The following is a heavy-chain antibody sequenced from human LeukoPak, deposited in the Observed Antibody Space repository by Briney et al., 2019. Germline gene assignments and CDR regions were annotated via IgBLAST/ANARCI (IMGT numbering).Heavy chain of an antibody. J-gene: IGHJ4*02. CDR1: GGSISSSSYY. D-gene: IGHD3-22*01. V-gene: IGHV4-39*07. Sequence: SETLSLTCTVSGGSISSSSYYWGWIRQPPGKGLEWIGEIYHSGSTNYNPSLKSRVTISVDKSKNQFSLKLSSVTAADTAVYYCARGGRGNTYYYDSRVLFDYWGQGTLVTVSS. CDR3: ARGGRGNTYYYDSRVLFDY. CDR2: IYHSGST.